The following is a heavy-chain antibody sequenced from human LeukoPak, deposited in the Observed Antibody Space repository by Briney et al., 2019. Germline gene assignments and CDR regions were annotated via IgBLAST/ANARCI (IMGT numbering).Heavy chain of an antibody. CDR2: IGGSGDST. Sequence: PGGSLRLSCVASGFTLRSDVMNWVRQTPGKGLEWVSSIGGSGDSTFYADSVKGRFSISRDNSKNTLYLQVNGLRTEDTAVYYCAKANGAIFGVAGYFASWGQGAPVTLSP. D-gene: IGHD3-3*02. CDR3: AKANGAIFGVAGYFAS. CDR1: GFTLRSDV. J-gene: IGHJ4*02. V-gene: IGHV3-23*01.